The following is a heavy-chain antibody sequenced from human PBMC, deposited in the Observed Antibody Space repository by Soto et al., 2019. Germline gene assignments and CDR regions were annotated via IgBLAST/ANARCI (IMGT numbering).Heavy chain of an antibody. D-gene: IGHD4-17*01. CDR3: AKGNYGDYRFFDY. CDR1: GFTFSSYG. CDR2: ISYDGSNK. Sequence: GGSLRLSCAASGFTFSSYGMHWVRQAPGKGLEWVAVISYDGSNKYYADSAKGRFTISRDNSKNTLYLQMNSLRAEDTAVYYCAKGNYGDYRFFDYWGQGTLVTVSS. J-gene: IGHJ4*02. V-gene: IGHV3-30*18.